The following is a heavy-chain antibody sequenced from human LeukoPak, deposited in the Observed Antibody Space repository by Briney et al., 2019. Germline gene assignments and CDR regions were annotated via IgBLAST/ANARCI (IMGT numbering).Heavy chain of an antibody. CDR1: RFTFSNYW. J-gene: IGHJ6*02. Sequence: PGGSLRLSCAASRFTFSNYWMAWVRQAPGKGLEWVAVIWYDGSNKYYADSVKGRFTISRDNSKNTLYLQMNSLRAEDTAVYYCARDGGRVVPAAMPGFSSGYGMDVWGQGTTVTVSS. CDR3: ARDGGRVVPAAMPGFSSGYGMDV. D-gene: IGHD2-2*01. V-gene: IGHV3-33*08. CDR2: IWYDGSNK.